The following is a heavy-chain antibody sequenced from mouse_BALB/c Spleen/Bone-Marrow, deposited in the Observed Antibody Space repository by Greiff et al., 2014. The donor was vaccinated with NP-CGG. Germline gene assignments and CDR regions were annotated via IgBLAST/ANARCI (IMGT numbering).Heavy chain of an antibody. D-gene: IGHD4-1*01. J-gene: IGHJ4*01. CDR2: IDPANGNT. CDR3: ARWEYYAMDY. V-gene: IGHV14-3*02. Sequence: DVQLVESGAELVKPGASVKLSCTASGFNIKDTYMHWVKQRPEQGLEWIGRIDPANGNTKYDPKFQGKATITADTPSNTAYLQLSSLTSEDTAVYYCARWEYYAMDYWGQGTSVTVSS. CDR1: GFNIKDTY.